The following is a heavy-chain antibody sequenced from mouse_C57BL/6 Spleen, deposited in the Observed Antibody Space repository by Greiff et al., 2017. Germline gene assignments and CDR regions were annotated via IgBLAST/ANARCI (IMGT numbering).Heavy chain of an antibody. J-gene: IGHJ2*01. D-gene: IGHD2-12*01. CDR2: INPSSGYT. Sequence: QVQLKESGAELARPGASVKMSCKASGYTFTSYTMHWVKQRPGQGLEWIGYINPSSGYTKYNQKFKDKATLTADKSSSTAYMQLSSLTSEDSAVYYCARGDDRDYWGQGTTLTVSS. CDR3: ARGDDRDY. CDR1: GYTFTSYT. V-gene: IGHV1-4*01.